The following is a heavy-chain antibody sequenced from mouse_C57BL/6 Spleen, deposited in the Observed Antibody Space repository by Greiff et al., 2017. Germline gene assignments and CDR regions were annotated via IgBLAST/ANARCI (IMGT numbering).Heavy chain of an antibody. Sequence: EVKLEESGPGLVKPSQSLSLTCSVTGYSITSGYYWNWIRQFPGNKLEWMGYISYDGSNNYNPSLKNRISITRDTSKNQFFLKLNSVTTEDTATYYCARNSNYDWYCDVWGTGTTVTVSS. CDR2: ISYDGSN. CDR1: GYSITSGYY. V-gene: IGHV3-6*01. CDR3: ARNSNYDWYCDV. D-gene: IGHD2-5*01. J-gene: IGHJ1*03.